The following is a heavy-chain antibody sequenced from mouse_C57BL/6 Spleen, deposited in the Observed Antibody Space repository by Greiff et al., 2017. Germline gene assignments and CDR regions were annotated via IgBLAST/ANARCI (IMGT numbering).Heavy chain of an antibody. CDR1: GYAFSSSW. CDR2: IYPGVGET. Sequence: VQLQQSGPELVKPGASVTISCKASGYAFSSSWMNWVKQRPGKGLEWIGRIYPGVGETNDNGKFKGTVTLTVDKSSSTAYMQLCSLTSEDSAVYFCARSYSNSGYFDVWGTGTTVTVAA. D-gene: IGHD2-5*01. CDR3: ARSYSNSGYFDV. J-gene: IGHJ1*03. V-gene: IGHV1-82*01.